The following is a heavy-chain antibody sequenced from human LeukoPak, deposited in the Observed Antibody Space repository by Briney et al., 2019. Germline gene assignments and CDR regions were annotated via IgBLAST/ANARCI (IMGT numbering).Heavy chain of an antibody. CDR2: IYHSGST. Sequence: SETLSLTCTVSGYSIRSGNFWDWIRQPPGKGLEWIGSIYHSGSTYYSPSLKSRVTISLDTSRNQFPLKLNSVTAADTAVYYCAKSNGYGLIDIWGQGTMVTVSS. CDR3: AKSNGYGLIDI. V-gene: IGHV4-38-2*02. D-gene: IGHD3-10*01. J-gene: IGHJ3*02. CDR1: GYSIRSGNF.